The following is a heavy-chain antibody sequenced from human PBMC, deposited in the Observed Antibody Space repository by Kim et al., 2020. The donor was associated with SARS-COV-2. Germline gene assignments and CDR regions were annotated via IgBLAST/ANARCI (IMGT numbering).Heavy chain of an antibody. J-gene: IGHJ6*01. Sequence: GGSLSLSCAASGFTFRNYALNWVRQAPGKGPEWVSVISYDGTNKYYADSVRGRFTISRDNSKDTLYQHMNSRRIDDTGLYYFATDLAQWLASRYFYGMDV. D-gene: IGHD6-19*01. V-gene: IGHV3-30-3*01. CDR1: GFTFRNYA. CDR3: ATDLAQWLASRYFYGMDV. CDR2: ISYDGTNK.